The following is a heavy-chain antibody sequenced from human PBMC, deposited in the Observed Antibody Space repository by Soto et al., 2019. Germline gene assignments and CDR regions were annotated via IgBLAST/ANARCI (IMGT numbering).Heavy chain of an antibody. CDR1: GGSFSGYY. Sequence: QVQLQQWGAGPLRPLETLSLTCGVSGGSFSGYYWAWIRQSPGKGLEWIGEINDRGSINYNPSRKSRVSISVVTSQNPFSLNLRSVTAADTAVYYCARESHDILTGPPWVWYFDLWGRGTLVTVSS. CDR2: INDRGSI. CDR3: ARESHDILTGPPWVWYFDL. D-gene: IGHD3-9*01. J-gene: IGHJ2*01. V-gene: IGHV4-34*01.